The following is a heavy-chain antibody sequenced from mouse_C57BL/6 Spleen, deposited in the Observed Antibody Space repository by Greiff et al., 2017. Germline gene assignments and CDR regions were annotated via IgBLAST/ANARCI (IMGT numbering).Heavy chain of an antibody. V-gene: IGHV14-4*01. D-gene: IGHD1-1*01. CDR1: GFNIKDDY. CDR2: IDPENGDT. J-gene: IGHJ3*01. CDR3: TTTVVEGWFAY. Sequence: EVQLQQSGAELVRPGASVKLSCTASGFNIKDDYMHWVKQRPEQGLEWIGWIDPENGDTEYASKFQGKATITADTSSNTAYLQLSSLTSEDTAVYYCTTTVVEGWFAYWGQGTLVTVSA.